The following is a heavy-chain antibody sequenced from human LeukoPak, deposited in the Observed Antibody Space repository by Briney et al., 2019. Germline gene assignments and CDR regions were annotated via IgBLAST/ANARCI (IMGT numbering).Heavy chain of an antibody. CDR2: IYYSGST. Sequence: TPSETLSLTCTVSGGSISSYYWSWIRQPPGKGLEWIGYIYYSGSTNYNPSLKSRVTISVDTSKNQFSLKLSSVTAADTAVYYCARVYYDFWSWFDPWGQGTLVTVSS. D-gene: IGHD3-3*01. CDR3: ARVYYDFWSWFDP. CDR1: GGSISSYY. J-gene: IGHJ5*02. V-gene: IGHV4-59*01.